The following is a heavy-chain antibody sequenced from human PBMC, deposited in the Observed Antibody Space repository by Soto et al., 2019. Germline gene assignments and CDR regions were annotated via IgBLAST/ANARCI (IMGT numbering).Heavy chain of an antibody. CDR3: ARDRGDGYTKLADY. J-gene: IGHJ4*02. D-gene: IGHD5-12*01. CDR1: GFTFSSYW. V-gene: IGHV3-7*03. Sequence: GGSLRLSCAASGFTFSSYWMSWVRQAPGKGLEWVANIMQDGSEKYYVDSVKGRFTISRDNAKNSLYLQMNSLRAEDTAVYYCARDRGDGYTKLADYWGQGTLVTVSS. CDR2: IMQDGSEK.